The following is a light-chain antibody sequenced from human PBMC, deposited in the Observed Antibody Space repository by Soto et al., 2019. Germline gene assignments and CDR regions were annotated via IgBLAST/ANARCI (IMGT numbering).Light chain of an antibody. CDR2: GAS. CDR3: QQYGSSGT. CDR1: QSVSSIY. Sequence: EIVLAQSPGTLSLSAGEIATLSFSASQSVSSIYLGWYQQKPGQAPRLLMYGASSRATGIPERFSGSGSGTDFTLTISRLEPEDFAVYYCQQYGSSGTFGQGTKVDIK. J-gene: IGKJ1*01. V-gene: IGKV3-20*01.